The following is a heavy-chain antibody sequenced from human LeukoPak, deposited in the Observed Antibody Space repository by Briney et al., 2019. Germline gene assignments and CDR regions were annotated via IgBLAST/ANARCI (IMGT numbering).Heavy chain of an antibody. V-gene: IGHV3-30*18. CDR1: GSTFSSYG. CDR2: ISYDGSNK. Sequence: PGRSLRLSCAASGSTFSSYGMHWVRQAPGKGLEWVAVISYDGSNKYYADSVKGRFTISRDNSKNTLYLQMNSLRAEDTAVYYCAKDIVRGSPNYYYYGMDVWGQGTTVTVSS. D-gene: IGHD1-26*01. CDR3: AKDIVRGSPNYYYYGMDV. J-gene: IGHJ6*02.